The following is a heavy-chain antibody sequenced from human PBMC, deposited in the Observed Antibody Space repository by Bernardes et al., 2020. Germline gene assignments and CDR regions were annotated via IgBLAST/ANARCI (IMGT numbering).Heavy chain of an antibody. CDR1: GGSISSTSYY. CDR2: IYYSGST. V-gene: IGHV4-39*01. CDR3: ARLKDRFLTPIDY. D-gene: IGHD2-21*01. J-gene: IGHJ4*02. Sequence: SKTLYLTCTVSGGSISSTSYYWGWIRQPPGKGLEWIGSIYYSGSTYYNPSLKSRVTISVDTSKNQFSLKLSSVTAADTAVYYCARLKDRFLTPIDYWGQGTLVTVSS.